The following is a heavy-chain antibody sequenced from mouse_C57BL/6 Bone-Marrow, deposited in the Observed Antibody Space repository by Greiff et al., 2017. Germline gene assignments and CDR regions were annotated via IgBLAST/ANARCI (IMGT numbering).Heavy chain of an antibody. CDR2: IYPGDGDT. Sequence: QVQLKESGAELVKPGASVKISCKASGYAFSSYWMNWVKQRPGKGLEWIGQIYPGDGDTTYNGKFKGKATLTADKSSSTAYMQLSSLTSQGSAVYFCARNLLWYVYAMDYWGRGTSLTVSS. D-gene: IGHD2-1*01. V-gene: IGHV1-80*01. J-gene: IGHJ4*01. CDR3: ARNLLWYVYAMDY. CDR1: GYAFSSYW.